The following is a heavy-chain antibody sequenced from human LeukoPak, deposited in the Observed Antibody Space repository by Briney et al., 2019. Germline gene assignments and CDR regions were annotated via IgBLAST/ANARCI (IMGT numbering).Heavy chain of an antibody. V-gene: IGHV3-30*18. J-gene: IGHJ4*02. CDR2: ISYDGSNK. Sequence: GGSLRLSCAASGFTFSSYGMHWVRQAPGKGLEWVAVISYDGSNKYYADSVKGRFTISRDNSKNTLYLQMNSLRAEDTAVYYCAKWMGYRSWGQGTLVTVSS. CDR1: GFTFSSYG. CDR3: AKWMGYRS. D-gene: IGHD6-13*01.